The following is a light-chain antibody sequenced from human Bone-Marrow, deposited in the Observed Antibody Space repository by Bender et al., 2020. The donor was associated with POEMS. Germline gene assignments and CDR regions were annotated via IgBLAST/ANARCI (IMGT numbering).Light chain of an antibody. J-gene: IGLJ3*02. V-gene: IGLV3-1*01. CDR1: NLGDKY. CDR3: QVWDSRSDSGV. CDR2: QDN. Sequence: SYELTQPPSVSVSSGQTATIPCSGDNLGDKYTCWYQQKPGQSPVLVIYQDNKRPSGIPERFSGSNSGNTATLTISRVEAGDEADYYCQVWDSRSDSGVFGGGTRLTVL.